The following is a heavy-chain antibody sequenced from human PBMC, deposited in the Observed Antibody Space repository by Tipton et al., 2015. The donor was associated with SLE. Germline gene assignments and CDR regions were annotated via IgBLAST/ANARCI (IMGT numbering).Heavy chain of an antibody. CDR1: GYSISSGYY. Sequence: TLSLTCAVSGYSISSGYYWGWIRQPPGKGLEWIGSIYHSGSTYYNPSLKSRVTISVDTSKNQFSLKLSSVTAADTAVYYCARGVPGYCTGGVCYTEGWFDPWGQGTLVTVSS. V-gene: IGHV4-38-2*01. CDR2: IYHSGST. D-gene: IGHD2-8*02. J-gene: IGHJ5*02. CDR3: ARGVPGYCTGGVCYTEGWFDP.